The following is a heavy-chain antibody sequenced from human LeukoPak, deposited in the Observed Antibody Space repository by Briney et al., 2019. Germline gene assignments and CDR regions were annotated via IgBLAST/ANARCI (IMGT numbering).Heavy chain of an antibody. Sequence: AGTLSLTCTVSVYSLSSGYYCGWSRQPPGEGLEWIGSIYDSRSTYYNPSLKRRLTISVERTNNQFSLKLSSVTDAATAVYYCALDLGRVAGIPRGTFDYWGQGTLVTVSS. CDR2: IYDSRST. J-gene: IGHJ4*02. CDR1: VYSLSSGYY. D-gene: IGHD6-19*01. V-gene: IGHV4-38-2*02. CDR3: ALDLGRVAGIPRGTFDY.